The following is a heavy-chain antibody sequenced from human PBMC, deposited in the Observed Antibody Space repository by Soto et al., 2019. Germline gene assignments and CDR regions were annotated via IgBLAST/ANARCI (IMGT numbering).Heavy chain of an antibody. CDR1: GGTISRYY. V-gene: IGHV4-59*01. CDR3: ARDLWGYCGTDCYPLDV. CDR2: MYNTGST. D-gene: IGHD2-21*02. Sequence: QVQLQESGPGLVKPSETLSLTCTVSGGTISRYYWSWIRQPPGKGLEWIGYMYNTGSTVYNPSFKSRVTISVDTSKTQCPRKLNSVTAADAAVYYCARDLWGYCGTDCYPLDVWGQGTTVTVSS. J-gene: IGHJ6*02.